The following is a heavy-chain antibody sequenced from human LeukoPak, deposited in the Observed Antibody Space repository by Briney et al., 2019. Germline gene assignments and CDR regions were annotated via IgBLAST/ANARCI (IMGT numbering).Heavy chain of an antibody. CDR3: ARDRGFGPGAFDI. Sequence: SETLSLTCAVSGGSISSGGFSWSWLRQPPGKGLEWIGYIYPSGSTYYNPSLKSRVTISVDRSKNQFSLKLSSVTAADTAVHYCARDRGFGPGAFDIWGQGTMVTVSS. CDR1: GGSISSGGFS. J-gene: IGHJ3*02. CDR2: IYPSGST. D-gene: IGHD3/OR15-3a*01. V-gene: IGHV4-30-2*01.